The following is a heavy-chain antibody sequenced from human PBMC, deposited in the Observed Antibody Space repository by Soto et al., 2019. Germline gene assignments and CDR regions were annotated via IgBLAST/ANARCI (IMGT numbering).Heavy chain of an antibody. Sequence: GGSLRLSCAASGFTFSSYSMNWVRQAPGKGLEWVSSISSSSSYIYYADSVKGRFTISRDNAKNSLYLQMNSLRAEDTAVYYCARVGYCSSTICYAVAMDVWGQGTTVTVAS. CDR2: ISSSSSYI. J-gene: IGHJ6*02. D-gene: IGHD2-2*01. V-gene: IGHV3-21*01. CDR3: ARVGYCSSTICYAVAMDV. CDR1: GFTFSSYS.